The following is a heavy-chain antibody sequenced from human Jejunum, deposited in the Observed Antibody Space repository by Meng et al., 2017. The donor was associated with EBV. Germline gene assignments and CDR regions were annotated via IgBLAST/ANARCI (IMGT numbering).Heavy chain of an antibody. CDR1: XGSFSGYY. D-gene: IGHD3-22*01. CDR3: ARGAGNVYSYDSSGSYYFDY. CDR2: INHSGST. Sequence: QVQLQQWGAGLLKPSXXXXLTXXVXXGSFSGYYWSWIRQPPGKGLEWIGEINHSGSTTYNPSLKSRVTISVDTSKNQISLKLTSVTAADTAVYYCARGAGNVYSYDSSGSYYFDYWGLGTLVTVSS. V-gene: IGHV4-34*01. J-gene: IGHJ4*02.